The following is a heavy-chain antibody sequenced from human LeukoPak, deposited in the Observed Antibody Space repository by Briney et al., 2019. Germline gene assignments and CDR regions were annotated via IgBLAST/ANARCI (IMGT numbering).Heavy chain of an antibody. Sequence: PSGTLSLTCAVSGGSISSSNWWSWVRQPPGKGLEWIGEIYHSGSTNYNPSLKSRVTISVDKSKNQFSLKLTSVTAADTAVYYCARSPYFYDSSGYYSDTYYFDYWGQGTLVTVSS. V-gene: IGHV4-4*02. CDR2: IYHSGST. CDR3: ARSPYFYDSSGYYSDTYYFDY. J-gene: IGHJ4*02. CDR1: GGSISSSNW. D-gene: IGHD3-22*01.